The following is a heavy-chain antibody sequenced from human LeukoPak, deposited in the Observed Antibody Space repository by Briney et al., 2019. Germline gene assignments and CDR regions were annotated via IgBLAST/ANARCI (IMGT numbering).Heavy chain of an antibody. CDR2: IYYSGST. Sequence: SETLSLTCTVSGGSISSSSYYWGWIRQPPGKGLEWIGSIYYSGSTYYNPSLKSRVTISVDTSKNQFSLKLSSVTAADAAVCYCARQDYDSSGYYSLNYFDYWGQGTLVTVSS. V-gene: IGHV4-39*01. CDR3: ARQDYDSSGYYSLNYFDY. J-gene: IGHJ4*02. D-gene: IGHD3-22*01. CDR1: GGSISSSSYY.